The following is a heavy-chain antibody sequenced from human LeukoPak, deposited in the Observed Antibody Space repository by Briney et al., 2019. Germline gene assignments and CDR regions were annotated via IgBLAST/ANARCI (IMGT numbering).Heavy chain of an antibody. CDR3: ARDQTGFCSGSSCLGSTFDY. D-gene: IGHD2-15*01. CDR2: ISYDGSNK. J-gene: IGHJ4*02. Sequence: GRSLRLSCAASGFILSDYSMHWVRQAPGKGLEWVAVISYDGSNKYYADSVKGRFTISRDNSKNTLYLQMNSLRAEDTAVYYCARDQTGFCSGSSCLGSTFDYWGQGTLVTVSS. V-gene: IGHV3-30*04. CDR1: GFILSDYS.